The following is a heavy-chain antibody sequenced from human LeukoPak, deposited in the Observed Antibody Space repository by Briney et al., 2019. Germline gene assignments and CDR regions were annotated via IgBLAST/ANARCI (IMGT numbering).Heavy chain of an antibody. CDR2: ISAYNGNT. Sequence: ASVKVSCKASGYTLTSYGISWVPQAPGQGLEWMGWISAYNGNTHYAQKLQGRVTMPTHTSTSAAYMELRSLRSDDPAVYYCARVRVPSPPAGIGGYYFDYWGQGTLVTVSS. CDR3: ARVRVPSPPAGIGGYYFDY. CDR1: GYTLTSYG. V-gene: IGHV1-18*01. D-gene: IGHD6-13*01. J-gene: IGHJ4*02.